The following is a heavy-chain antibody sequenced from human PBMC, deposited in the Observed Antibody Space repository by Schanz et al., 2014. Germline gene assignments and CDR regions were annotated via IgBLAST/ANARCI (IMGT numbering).Heavy chain of an antibody. CDR2: INPIGGST. D-gene: IGHD6-13*01. V-gene: IGHV1-69*08. CDR1: GGTFSSDT. CDR3: ARDGVDAAAGGNY. Sequence: QVHLVQSGAEVKKPGSSVKVSCKASGGTFSSDTFSWVRQAPGQGLEWMGIINPIGGSTTYAQKFQGRLTMTRDTSTSTVYMELSSLRSEDTAVYYCARDGVDAAAGGNYWGQGTLVTVSS. J-gene: IGHJ4*02.